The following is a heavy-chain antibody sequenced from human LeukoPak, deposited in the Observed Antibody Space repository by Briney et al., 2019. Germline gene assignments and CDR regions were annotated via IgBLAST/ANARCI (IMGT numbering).Heavy chain of an antibody. D-gene: IGHD3-10*01. CDR3: VSRLAPYYYGY. J-gene: IGHJ4*02. CDR1: GFTFSSYE. Sequence: PGGSLRLSCAASGFTFSSYEMNWVRQAPGKGLEWVSYISSSGSTIYYADSVKGRFIVSRDNSENTLFLQMSSLRPEDTAVYYCVSRLAPYYYGYWGQGTLVTVSS. V-gene: IGHV3-48*03. CDR2: ISSSGSTI.